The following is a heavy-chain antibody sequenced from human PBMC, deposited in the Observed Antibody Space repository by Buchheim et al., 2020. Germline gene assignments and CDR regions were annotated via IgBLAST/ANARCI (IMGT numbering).Heavy chain of an antibody. CDR1: GFTFSSYG. D-gene: IGHD3-3*01. V-gene: IGHV3-33*01. Sequence: QVQLVESGGGVVQPGRSLRLSCAASGFTFSSYGMHWVRQAPGKGLEWVAVIWYDGSNKYYADSVKGRFTISRDNSKNTLYLQMNSLRAEDTAVYYCARGPDYDFLSGYYKFYYYYGMDVWGQGTT. CDR3: ARGPDYDFLSGYYKFYYYYGMDV. J-gene: IGHJ6*02. CDR2: IWYDGSNK.